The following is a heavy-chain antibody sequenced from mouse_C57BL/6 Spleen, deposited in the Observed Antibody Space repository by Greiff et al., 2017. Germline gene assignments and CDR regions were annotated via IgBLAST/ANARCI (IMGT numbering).Heavy chain of an antibody. CDR2: INPYNGDT. Sequence: EVQLQQSGPELVKPGDSVKISCKASGYSFTGYFMNWVMQSHGKSLEWIGRINPYNGDTFYNQKFKGKATLTVDKSSSTAHMDRRSLTSEDSAVYYCARGGTGSKAMDYWGQGTSVTVSS. J-gene: IGHJ4*01. CDR3: ARGGTGSKAMDY. D-gene: IGHD1-1*01. V-gene: IGHV1-20*01. CDR1: GYSFTGYF.